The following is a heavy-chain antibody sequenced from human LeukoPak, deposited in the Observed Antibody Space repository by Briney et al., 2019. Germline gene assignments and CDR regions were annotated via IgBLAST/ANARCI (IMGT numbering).Heavy chain of an antibody. CDR2: ITAYSGNT. CDR1: GYTFSNYA. J-gene: IGHJ4*02. D-gene: IGHD4-17*01. Sequence: GASVKVSCKASGYTFSNYAINWVRQAPGQGLEWMGWITAYSGNTKYAQKPQGRVTVTTDTSTSTAYMELRSLRSDDTAVYYCARDGTTVTPDYWGQGTLVTVSS. V-gene: IGHV1-18*01. CDR3: ARDGTTVTPDY.